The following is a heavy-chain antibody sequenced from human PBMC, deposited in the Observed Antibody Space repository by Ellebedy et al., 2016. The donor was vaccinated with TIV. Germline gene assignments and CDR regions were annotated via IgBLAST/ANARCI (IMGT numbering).Heavy chain of an antibody. CDR1: GFTFGSFD. CDR3: AKDLRGPFDY. V-gene: IGHV3-23*01. Sequence: PGGSLRLSCIGSGFTFGSFDMTRVRQAPGKGLEWVSRISGSGGTTYHADSVKGRFTISRDNSKKTLYLQMNSLRVEDTAVYYCAKDLRGPFDYWGQGTLVTVSS. CDR2: ISGSGGTT. J-gene: IGHJ4*02.